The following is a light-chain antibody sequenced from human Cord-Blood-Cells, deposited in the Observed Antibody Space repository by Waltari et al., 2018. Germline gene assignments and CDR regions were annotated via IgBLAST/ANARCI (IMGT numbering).Light chain of an antibody. CDR1: ALPKKY. J-gene: IGLJ1*01. V-gene: IGLV3-10*01. Sequence: SYELTQPPSVSVSPGQTARITCSGDALPKKYAYWYQQESGQAPVLVIYEDSKRPSGITERVSGSSSGTMASLTISGAQVEYEADYYCYSTESSGVFGTGTKVTVL. CDR2: EDS. CDR3: YSTESSGV.